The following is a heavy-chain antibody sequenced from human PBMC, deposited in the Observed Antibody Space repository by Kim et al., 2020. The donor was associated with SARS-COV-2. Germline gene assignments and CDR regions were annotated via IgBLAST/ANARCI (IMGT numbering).Heavy chain of an antibody. Sequence: GGSTSYAGSGKGRFTITGENAKNTLDLQMNSLRAEDTAVYYCARDHGMDVWGQGTTVTVSS. V-gene: IGHV3-74*01. J-gene: IGHJ6*02. CDR2: GGST. CDR3: ARDHGMDV.